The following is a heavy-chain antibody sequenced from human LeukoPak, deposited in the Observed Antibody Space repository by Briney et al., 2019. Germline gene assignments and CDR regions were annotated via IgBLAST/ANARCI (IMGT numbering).Heavy chain of an antibody. Sequence: SLRLSCAASGFTFDDYAMHWVRQAPGKGLEWVSGISWNSGSIGYADSVKGRFTISRDNAKNSLYLQMNSLRAEDTALYYCAKDIISNDDYYYYGMDVWGQGTTVTVSS. CDR2: ISWNSGSI. J-gene: IGHJ6*02. V-gene: IGHV3-9*01. CDR3: AKDIISNDDYYYYGMDV. CDR1: GFTFDDYA. D-gene: IGHD4-11*01.